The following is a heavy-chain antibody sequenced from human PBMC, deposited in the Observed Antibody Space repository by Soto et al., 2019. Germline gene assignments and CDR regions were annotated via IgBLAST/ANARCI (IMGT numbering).Heavy chain of an antibody. D-gene: IGHD2-2*01. Sequence: PSETLSLTCTVSGGSISSYYWSWIRQPPGKGLGRIGYIYYSGSTNYNPSLKSRVTISVDTSKNQFSLKLSSVTAADTAVYYCARGADIVVVPTYLDYWGQGTLVTVSS. CDR3: ARGADIVVVPTYLDY. V-gene: IGHV4-59*01. J-gene: IGHJ4*02. CDR1: GGSISSYY. CDR2: IYYSGST.